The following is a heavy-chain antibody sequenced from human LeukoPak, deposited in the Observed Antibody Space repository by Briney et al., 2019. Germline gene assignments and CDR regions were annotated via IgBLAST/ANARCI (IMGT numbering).Heavy chain of an antibody. CDR1: GGSLSDYY. V-gene: IGHV4-34*01. Sequence: KPSETLSLTCGVYGGSLSDYYWSWIRQPPGKGLEWIGEINHSGSTNYNPSLKSRVTISVDTSKNQFSLKLSSVTAADTAVYYCARRKIDYDSSGYFQTSFDYWGQGTLVTVSS. J-gene: IGHJ4*02. CDR3: ARRKIDYDSSGYFQTSFDY. D-gene: IGHD3-22*01. CDR2: INHSGST.